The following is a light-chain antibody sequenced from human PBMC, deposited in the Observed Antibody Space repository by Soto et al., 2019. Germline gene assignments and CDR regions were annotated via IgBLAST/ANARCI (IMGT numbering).Light chain of an antibody. Sequence: EIVLTQSPATLSLSPGERATLSCRASQSVSTYLAWYQHKPGQAPRPLIYDASKWATGTPVRFSGSGSGTGFTLTITILEPEDFGVYYCQQHSNWPPTLTFGQGTKVDIK. J-gene: IGKJ1*01. CDR1: QSVSTY. CDR3: QQHSNWPPTLT. CDR2: DAS. V-gene: IGKV3-11*01.